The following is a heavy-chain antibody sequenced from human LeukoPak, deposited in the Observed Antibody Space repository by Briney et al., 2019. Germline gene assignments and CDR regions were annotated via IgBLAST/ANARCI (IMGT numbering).Heavy chain of an antibody. Sequence: SVKVSCKASVGTFSSYAISWVRQAPGQGLEWMGGIIPIFGTANYAQKFQGRVTITADESTSTAYMELSSLRSEDTAVYYCARGGSGSYLSWFDPWGQGTLVTVSS. CDR2: IIPIFGTA. V-gene: IGHV1-69*13. J-gene: IGHJ5*02. CDR1: VGTFSSYA. CDR3: ARGGSGSYLSWFDP. D-gene: IGHD3-10*01.